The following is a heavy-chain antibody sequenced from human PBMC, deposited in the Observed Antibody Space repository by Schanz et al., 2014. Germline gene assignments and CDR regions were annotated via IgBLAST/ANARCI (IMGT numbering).Heavy chain of an antibody. CDR1: GFTLSSYA. CDR2: ISYDGSNK. J-gene: IGHJ4*02. Sequence: QVQLVESGGGVVQPGRSLRLSCAAYGFTLSSYAMHWVRQAPGKGLEWVAVISYDGSNKYYADSVKGRFTMSRDNSKNTLYLQKNSLRAEDTAVYYCARGIGGYGANNYFDYWGQGTLVTVSS. CDR3: ARGIGGYGANNYFDY. D-gene: IGHD5-12*01. V-gene: IGHV3-30-3*01.